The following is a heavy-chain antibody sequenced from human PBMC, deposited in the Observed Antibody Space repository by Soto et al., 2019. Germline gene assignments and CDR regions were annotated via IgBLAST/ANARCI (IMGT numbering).Heavy chain of an antibody. J-gene: IGHJ4*02. CDR1: GDSMSKYY. CDR3: ARTVGAAYYFDF. V-gene: IGHV4-4*07. CDR2: IWTSGST. Sequence: QVQLQESGPGLVKPSETLSLTCNVSGDSMSKYYWSWVRQPAGKGLKWIGRIWTSGSTNYNPSLKSRVTMSRDTSNKHFSLDLKSVTAADTAVYYCARTVGAAYYFDFWGQGVLVTVSS. D-gene: IGHD3-16*01.